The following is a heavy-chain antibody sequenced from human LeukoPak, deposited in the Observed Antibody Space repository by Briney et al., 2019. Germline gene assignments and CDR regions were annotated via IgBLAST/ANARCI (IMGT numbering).Heavy chain of an antibody. CDR3: ARILGFDWLPSGDDAFDI. CDR2: ISSSSSTM. J-gene: IGHJ3*02. CDR1: GFTFSSYG. Sequence: PGGSLRLSCAASGFTFSSYGMHWVRQAPGKGLEWVSYISSSSSTMYYADSVKGRFTISRDNAKSSLYLQMNSLRAEDTAVYYCARILGFDWLPSGDDAFDIWGQGTMVTVSS. V-gene: IGHV3-48*01. D-gene: IGHD3-9*01.